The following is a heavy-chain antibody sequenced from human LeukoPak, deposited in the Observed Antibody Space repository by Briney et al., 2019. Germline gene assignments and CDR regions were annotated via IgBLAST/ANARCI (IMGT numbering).Heavy chain of an antibody. CDR2: IYYSGST. D-gene: IGHD6-13*01. CDR3: ASHVWQQLVAWFDP. V-gene: IGHV4-39*01. J-gene: IGHJ5*02. CDR1: GGSISSSSYY. Sequence: SETLSLTCTVSGGSISSSSYYWGWIRQPPGKGLEWIGSIYYSGSTYYNPSLKSRVTISVDTSKNQFSLKLSSVTAADTAVYYCASHVWQQLVAWFDPWGQGTLVTVSS.